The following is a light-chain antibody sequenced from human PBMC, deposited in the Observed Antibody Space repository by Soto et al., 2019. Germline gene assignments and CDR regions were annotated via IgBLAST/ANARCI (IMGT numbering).Light chain of an antibody. CDR2: GAS. V-gene: IGKV3-20*01. CDR1: QSVSSSY. Sequence: EIVLTQSPGTLSLSPGERATLSCRASQSVSSSYLAWYQQKPGQAPRLLIYGASRRATGIPDRFSGSGSGTDFTLTISRLEPVDFAVYYCQQYGSSPWTFGQGTKVEIK. J-gene: IGKJ1*01. CDR3: QQYGSSPWT.